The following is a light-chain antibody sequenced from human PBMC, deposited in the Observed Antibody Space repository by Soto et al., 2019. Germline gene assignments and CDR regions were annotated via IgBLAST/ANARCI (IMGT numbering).Light chain of an antibody. CDR2: NVY. CDR3: SAYTVSRTYV. J-gene: IGLJ1*01. CDR1: SSDVGAYNF. Sequence: QSALTQPASVSGSPGQSITISCTGTSSDVGAYNFVSWHQQHPGKAPKLMIYNVYDRPSGISYRFSGSKSGNTASLTISGLQREDEAAYSCSAYTVSRTYVFGTGTKVTV. V-gene: IGLV2-14*03.